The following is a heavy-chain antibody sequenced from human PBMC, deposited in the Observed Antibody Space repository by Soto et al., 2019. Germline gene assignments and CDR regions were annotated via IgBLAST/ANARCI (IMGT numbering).Heavy chain of an antibody. CDR1: GGSISSGGYY. CDR3: ARELRFGEDYYGMDV. Sequence: QVQLQESGPGLVKPSQTLSLTCTVSGGSISSGGYYWSWIRQHPGKGLEWIGYIYYSGSTYYNPSLKSRVIISVETTKNQFSLQLSSVTAADTAVYYCARELRFGEDYYGMDVWGQGTTVTVSS. D-gene: IGHD3-10*01. J-gene: IGHJ6*02. CDR2: IYYSGST. V-gene: IGHV4-31*03.